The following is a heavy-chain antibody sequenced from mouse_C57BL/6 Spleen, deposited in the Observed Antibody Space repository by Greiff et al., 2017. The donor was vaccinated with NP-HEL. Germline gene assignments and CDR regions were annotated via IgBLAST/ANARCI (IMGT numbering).Heavy chain of an antibody. J-gene: IGHJ1*03. CDR1: GYTFTDYE. Sequence: QVQLKESGAELVRPGASVTLSCKASGYTFTDYEMHWVKQTPVHGLEWIGAIDPETGGTAYNQKFKGKAILTADKSSSTAYMELRSLTSEDSAVYYCTRDYGIVWGTGTTVTVSS. CDR3: TRDYGIV. CDR2: IDPETGGT. D-gene: IGHD1-1*01. V-gene: IGHV1-15*01.